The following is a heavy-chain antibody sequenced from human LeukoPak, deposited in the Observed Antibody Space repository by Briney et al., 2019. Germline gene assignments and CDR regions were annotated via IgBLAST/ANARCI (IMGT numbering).Heavy chain of an antibody. CDR3: AKDQDIVVVPWFDP. CDR1: GFTFSSYA. CDR2: ISGSGGST. J-gene: IGHJ5*02. D-gene: IGHD2-2*01. V-gene: IGHV3-23*01. Sequence: GGSLRLSCAASGFTFSSYAMSWVRQAPGKGLEWVSAISGSGGSTYYADSVKGRFTISRDSSKNTLYLQMNSLRAEDTAVYYCAKDQDIVVVPWFDPWGQGTLVTVSS.